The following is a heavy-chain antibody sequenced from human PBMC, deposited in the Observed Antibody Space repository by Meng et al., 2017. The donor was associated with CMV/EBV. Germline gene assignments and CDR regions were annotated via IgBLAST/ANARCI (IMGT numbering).Heavy chain of an antibody. CDR3: ARDSRLRIVGATVGGFDY. CDR1: GGSISSSSYY. V-gene: IGHV4-39*07. D-gene: IGHD1-26*01. CDR2: IYYSGST. J-gene: IGHJ4*02. Sequence: QAPLQGSGPGLVKPSETLSLTCTGSGGSISSSSYYWGWIRQPPGKGLEWIGSIYYSGSTYYNPSLKSRVTISVDTSKNQFSLKLSSVTAADTAVYYCARDSRLRIVGATVGGFDYWGQGTLVTVSS.